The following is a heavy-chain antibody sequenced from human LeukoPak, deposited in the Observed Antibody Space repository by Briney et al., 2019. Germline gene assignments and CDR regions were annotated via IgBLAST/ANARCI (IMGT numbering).Heavy chain of an antibody. J-gene: IGHJ4*02. D-gene: IGHD1-26*01. Sequence: GGSLRLSCAASGFTFSSNSMNWVRQAPGKGLEWVSYISSGSGTIYYADSVKGRFTISRDNAKNSLYLQMNSLKTEDTAVYYCTRSGSYRGGDYWGQGTLVTVSS. V-gene: IGHV3-48*01. CDR1: GFTFSSNS. CDR3: TRSGSYRGGDY. CDR2: ISSGSGTI.